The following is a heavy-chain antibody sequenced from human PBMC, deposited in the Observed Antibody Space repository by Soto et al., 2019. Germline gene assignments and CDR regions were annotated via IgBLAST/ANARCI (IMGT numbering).Heavy chain of an antibody. D-gene: IGHD6-19*01. CDR2: IHWDDNK. CDR3: AHRLREQRLGKYYYGMDV. V-gene: IGHV2-5*02. Sequence: QFTLKESGPTLVKPTQTLTLTCTFSGFSFTIGGVGVGWICHPPGKALEWLALIHWDDNKRYSPSLESRLTITKDTSKNQVVLTMTDMDPVDTATYYCAHRLREQRLGKYYYGMDVWGHGTTDTDSS. CDR1: GFSFTIGGVG. J-gene: IGHJ6*02.